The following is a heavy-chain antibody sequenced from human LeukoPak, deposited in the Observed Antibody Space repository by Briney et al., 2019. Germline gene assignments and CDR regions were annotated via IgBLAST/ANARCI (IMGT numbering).Heavy chain of an antibody. Sequence: PSETLSLTCIVSGYSISSGYYWGWIRQSPGKGLEWIGSIYHSGSTYYNPSLKSRVTISVDTSKNQFSLKLSSVTAADTAVYYCARNIAARRFDPWGQGTLVTVSS. CDR1: GYSISSGYY. CDR2: IYHSGST. D-gene: IGHD6-6*01. J-gene: IGHJ5*02. CDR3: ARNIAARRFDP. V-gene: IGHV4-38-2*02.